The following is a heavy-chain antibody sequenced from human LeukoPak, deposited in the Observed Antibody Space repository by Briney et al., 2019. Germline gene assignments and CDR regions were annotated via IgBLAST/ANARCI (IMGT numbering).Heavy chain of an antibody. CDR3: ARDEQWLAQD. J-gene: IGHJ4*02. CDR1: GFTFSSYA. V-gene: IGHV3-30-3*01. D-gene: IGHD6-19*01. Sequence: GRSLRLSCAASGFTFSSYAMHWVRQAPGKWLEWVAVISYDGSNKYYADSVKGRFTISRDNSKNTLYLQMNSLRAEDTDVYYCARDEQWLAQDWGQGTLVTVSS. CDR2: ISYDGSNK.